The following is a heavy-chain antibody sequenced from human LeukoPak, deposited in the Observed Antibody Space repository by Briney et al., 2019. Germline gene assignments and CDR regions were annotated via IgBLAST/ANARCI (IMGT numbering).Heavy chain of an antibody. D-gene: IGHD1-14*01. Sequence: PGGSLRLSCAVSGFTFSSYAMSWVRQAPGKGLQWVSVISASGGSTYYADSVKGRFTISRDNAKNTLNLQMNSLRVEDTAVYYCATIFEFWGQGILVTVSS. CDR2: ISASGGST. V-gene: IGHV3-23*01. J-gene: IGHJ4*02. CDR1: GFTFSSYA. CDR3: ATIFEF.